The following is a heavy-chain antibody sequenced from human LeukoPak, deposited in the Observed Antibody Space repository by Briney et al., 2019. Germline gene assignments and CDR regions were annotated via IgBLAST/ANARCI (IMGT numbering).Heavy chain of an antibody. CDR2: ISGSGDRT. J-gene: IGHJ3*02. Sequence: QSGGTLRLSCAASGFTFNSYGMSWVRQAPGKGLEWVSAISGSGDRTYYADSVKGRFTISRDNSKNTLYLQMNSLRAEDTAVYYCARDRGGSGSYYINAFDIWGQGTMVTVSS. V-gene: IGHV3-23*01. D-gene: IGHD1-26*01. CDR1: GFTFNSYG. CDR3: ARDRGGSGSYYINAFDI.